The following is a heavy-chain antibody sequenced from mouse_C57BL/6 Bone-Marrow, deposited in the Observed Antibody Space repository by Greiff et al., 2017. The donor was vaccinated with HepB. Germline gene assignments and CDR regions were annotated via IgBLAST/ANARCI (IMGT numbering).Heavy chain of an antibody. D-gene: IGHD1-1*01. J-gene: IGHJ4*01. Sequence: VQLQESGPELVKPGASVKISCKASGYSFTSYYIHWVKQRPGQGLEWIGWIYPGSGNTKYNEKFKGKATLTADTSSSTAYMQLSSLTSEDSAVYYCARVLRSLYAMDYWGQGTSVTVSS. CDR2: IYPGSGNT. V-gene: IGHV1-66*01. CDR1: GYSFTSYY. CDR3: ARVLRSLYAMDY.